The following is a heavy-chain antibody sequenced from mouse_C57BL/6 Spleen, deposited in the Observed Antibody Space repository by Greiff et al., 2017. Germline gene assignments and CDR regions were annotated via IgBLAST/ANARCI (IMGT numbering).Heavy chain of an antibody. CDR3: TRYKIYYDSYYYAMDY. CDR2: IDPETGGT. CDR1: GYTFTDYE. J-gene: IGHJ4*01. V-gene: IGHV1-15*01. D-gene: IGHD2-4*01. Sequence: VQLVESGAELVRPGASVTLSCKASGYTFTDYEMHWVKQTPVHGLEWIGAIDPETGGTAYNQKFKGKAILTADKSSSTAYMELRSLTSEDSAVYYCTRYKIYYDSYYYAMDYWGQGTSVTVSS.